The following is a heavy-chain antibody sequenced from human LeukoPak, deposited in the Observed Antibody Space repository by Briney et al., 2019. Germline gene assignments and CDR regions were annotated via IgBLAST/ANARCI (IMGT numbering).Heavy chain of an antibody. V-gene: IGHV3-74*01. Sequence: GGSLRLSCLASGFTFSDHWMHWVRQVPGKGPVWVSRINGDGTSTKYADAVKGRFTISRDNAKNTLYLQMNSLRDDDTAVYSCARVDHDKNGYYYGWWFDPWGQGTLVTVSS. CDR1: GFTFSDHW. CDR3: ARVDHDKNGYYYGWWFDP. J-gene: IGHJ5*02. CDR2: INGDGTST. D-gene: IGHD3-22*01.